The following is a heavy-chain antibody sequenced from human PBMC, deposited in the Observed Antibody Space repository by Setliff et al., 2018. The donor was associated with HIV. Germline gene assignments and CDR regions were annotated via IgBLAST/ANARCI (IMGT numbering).Heavy chain of an antibody. Sequence: SETLSLTCAVYGGSFSGYYWSWIRQYPGKGLEWIGEINYGRTTNYNPSLESRVTISVDTSKNKFSLRMKSVNAGDTGKYYCVRRRGPMVRGVDPSPSYYFDYWGQGTLVTVSS. CDR3: VRRRGPMVRGVDPSPSYYFDY. CDR1: GGSFSGYY. J-gene: IGHJ4*02. CDR2: INYGRTT. V-gene: IGHV4-34*01. D-gene: IGHD3-10*01.